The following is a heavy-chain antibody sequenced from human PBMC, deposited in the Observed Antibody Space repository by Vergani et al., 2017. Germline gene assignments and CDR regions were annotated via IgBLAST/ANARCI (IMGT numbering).Heavy chain of an antibody. V-gene: IGHV4-34*01. CDR3: ARGGVVRGVTLFDY. CDR2: INHSGST. CDR1: GGSFSGYY. J-gene: IGHJ4*02. D-gene: IGHD3-10*02. Sequence: QVQLQQWGAGLLKPSETLSLTCAVYGGSFSGYYWSWIRQPPGKGLEWIGEINHSGSTNYNPSLKSRVTISVDTSKNQFSLKLSSVTAADTAVYYCARGGVVRGVTLFDYWGQGTLVTVSS.